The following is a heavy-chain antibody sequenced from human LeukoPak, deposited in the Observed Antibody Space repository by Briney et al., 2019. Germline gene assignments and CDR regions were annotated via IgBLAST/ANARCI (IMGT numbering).Heavy chain of an antibody. CDR2: ISAYNGNT. D-gene: IGHD3-3*01. Sequence: ASVKVSCKASGYTFTGYGISWVRQAPGQGLEWMGWISAYNGNTNYAQKLQGRVTMTTDTSTSTAYMELRSLRSDDTAVYYCARAIPPSIFGVVIMSREDWFDPWGQGTLVTVSS. CDR1: GYTFTGYG. J-gene: IGHJ5*02. V-gene: IGHV1-18*01. CDR3: ARAIPPSIFGVVIMSREDWFDP.